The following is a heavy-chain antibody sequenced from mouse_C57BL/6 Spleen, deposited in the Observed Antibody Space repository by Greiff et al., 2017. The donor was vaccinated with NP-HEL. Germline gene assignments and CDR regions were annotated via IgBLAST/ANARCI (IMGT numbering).Heavy chain of an antibody. D-gene: IGHD2-4*01. V-gene: IGHV15-2*01. J-gene: IGHJ1*03. CDR2: ILPSIGRT. CDR3: ARGGIYYDSHWYFDV. CDR1: DSEVFPIAY. Sequence: QVQLQQSGSELRSPGSSVKLSCKDFDSEVFPIAYMSWVRQKPGHGFEWIGGILPSIGRTIYGEKFEDKATLDADTLSNTAYLELNSLTSEDSAIYYCARGGIYYDSHWYFDVWGTGTTVTVSS.